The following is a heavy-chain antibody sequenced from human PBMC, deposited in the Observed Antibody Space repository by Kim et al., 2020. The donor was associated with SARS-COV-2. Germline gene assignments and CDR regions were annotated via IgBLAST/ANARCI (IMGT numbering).Heavy chain of an antibody. CDR3: ARDPDTAMAYNGMDV. V-gene: IGHV1-69*13. J-gene: IGHJ6*02. Sequence: SVKVSCKASGGTFSSYAISWVRQAPGQGLEWMGGIIPIFGTANYAQKFQDRVTITADESTSTAYMELSSLRSEDTAVYYCARDPDTAMAYNGMDVWGQGTTVTVSS. CDR1: GGTFSSYA. CDR2: IIPIFGTA. D-gene: IGHD5-18*01.